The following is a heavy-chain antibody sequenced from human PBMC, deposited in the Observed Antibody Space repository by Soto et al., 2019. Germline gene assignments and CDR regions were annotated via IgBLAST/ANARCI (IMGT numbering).Heavy chain of an antibody. CDR3: VRGWWERERYLMDV. J-gene: IGHJ6*02. V-gene: IGHV4-59*08. Sequence: QVQLKESGPGLVQPSKTLSLTCTVSGGSLSSHYWSWLRQSPGKGLDNLGYIYYSDSTNYNPSFKSRITMAVDTARNQVSLRLTSMTAADTGVYYCVRGWWERERYLMDVWGQGTTVTVSS. CDR2: IYYSDST. CDR1: GGSLSSHY. D-gene: IGHD1-26*01.